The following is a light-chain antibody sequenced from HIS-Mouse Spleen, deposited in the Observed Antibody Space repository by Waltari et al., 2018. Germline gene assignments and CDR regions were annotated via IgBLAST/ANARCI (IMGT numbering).Light chain of an antibody. J-gene: IGLJ3*02. Sequence: NFMLTQPHSVSESPGKTVTISCTRSSGSISSNYVQWYQQRPGSAPTTVIYEDNQRPSWLPDRFSGSIDSSSDSASLTISGMKTEDEADYYCQSYDSSNLNWVFGGGTKLPVL. CDR3: QSYDSSNLNWV. CDR1: SGSISSNY. V-gene: IGLV6-57*04. CDR2: EDN.